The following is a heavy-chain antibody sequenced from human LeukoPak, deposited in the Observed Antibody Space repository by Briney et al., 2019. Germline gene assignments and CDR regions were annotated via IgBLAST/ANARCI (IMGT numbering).Heavy chain of an antibody. D-gene: IGHD3-22*01. J-gene: IGHJ5*02. CDR1: GYTFTGYY. CDR3: ARGMYYYDSSGASWFDP. CDR2: INPSGGST. Sequence: GASVKVSCKASGYTFTGYYMHWVRQAPGQGLEWMGIINPSGGSTSYAQKFQGRVTMTRDTSTSTVYMELSSLRSEDTAVYYCARGMYYYDSSGASWFDPWGQGTLVTVSS. V-gene: IGHV1-46*01.